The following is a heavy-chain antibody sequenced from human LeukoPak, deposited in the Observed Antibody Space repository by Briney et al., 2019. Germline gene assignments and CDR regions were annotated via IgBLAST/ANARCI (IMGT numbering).Heavy chain of an antibody. CDR3: ARGKIAVAGSIGDY. Sequence: GASVKVSCKASGGTFSSYAISWVRQAPGQGLGWMGRIIPILGIANYAQKFQGRVTITADKSTSTAYMELSSLRSEDTAVYYCARGKIAVAGSIGDYWGQGTLVTVSS. CDR2: IIPILGIA. V-gene: IGHV1-69*04. J-gene: IGHJ4*02. CDR1: GGTFSSYA. D-gene: IGHD6-19*01.